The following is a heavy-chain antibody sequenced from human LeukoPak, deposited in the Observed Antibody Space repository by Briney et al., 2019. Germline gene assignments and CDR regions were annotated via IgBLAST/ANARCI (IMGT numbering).Heavy chain of an antibody. CDR3: ARDIVVVPAAILGVYYYGMDV. CDR1: GFTFSSYW. Sequence: GGFLRLSCAASGFTFSSYWMSWVRRAPGKGLEWVANIKQDGSEKYYVDSVKGRFTISRDNAKNSLYLQMNSLRAEDTAVYYCARDIVVVPAAILGVYYYGMDVWGQGTTVTVSS. D-gene: IGHD2-2*02. J-gene: IGHJ6*02. CDR2: IKQDGSEK. V-gene: IGHV3-7*01.